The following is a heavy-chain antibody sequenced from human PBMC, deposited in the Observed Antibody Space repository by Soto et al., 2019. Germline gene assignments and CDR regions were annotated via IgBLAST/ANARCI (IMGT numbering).Heavy chain of an antibody. V-gene: IGHV3-30*03. CDR3: LGVAVHSSSWYHFDY. Sequence: GGSLRLSCAASGFTFSSYGVHWVRQAPGKGLEWVAVISYDGSNKYYADSVKGRFTISRDNSKNTLYLQMNSLRAEDTAVYYCLGVAVHSSSWYHFDYWGQGTLVTVSS. D-gene: IGHD6-13*01. CDR1: GFTFSSYG. J-gene: IGHJ4*02. CDR2: ISYDGSNK.